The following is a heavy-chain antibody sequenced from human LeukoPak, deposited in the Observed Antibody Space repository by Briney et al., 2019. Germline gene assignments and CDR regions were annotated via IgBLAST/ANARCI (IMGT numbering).Heavy chain of an antibody. CDR1: GYSIASSSW. D-gene: IGHD3-10*01. J-gene: IGHJ4*02. V-gene: IGHV4-28*01. CDR2: IYHSGTT. Sequence: SDTLSLTCAVSGYSIASSSWWGWIRQPPGKGLEWIGYIYHSGTTYYNPSLQSRVTMSVDTSKNQFSLKLSSVTAVDTAVYYCARKENVYYYFDYWGQGTLVTVSS. CDR3: ARKENVYYYFDY.